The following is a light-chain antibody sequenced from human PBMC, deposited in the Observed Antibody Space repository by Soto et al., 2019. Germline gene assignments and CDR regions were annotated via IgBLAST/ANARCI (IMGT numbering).Light chain of an antibody. Sequence: QSVLTQPPSVSGAPGQRLTISCTGSSSNIGAGFDVHWYQQLPGAGPKLLIFANSIRPSGVPGRFSGSKSGTSASLAITGLQAEDEADYYCSSYTTARTYVFGTGTKVTVL. CDR1: SSNIGAGFD. V-gene: IGLV1-40*01. J-gene: IGLJ1*01. CDR2: ANS. CDR3: SSYTTARTYV.